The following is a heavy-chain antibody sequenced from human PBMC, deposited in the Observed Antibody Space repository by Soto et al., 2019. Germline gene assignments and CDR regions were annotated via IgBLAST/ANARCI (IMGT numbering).Heavy chain of an antibody. CDR2: SSAYNGNT. CDR1: GYTFTSYG. J-gene: IGHJ4*02. Sequence: QVKLVQSGAEVKKPGASVKVSCKASGYTFTSYGISWVRQAPGQGLEWMGWSSAYNGNTNYAQKLQGRVTMTTDTSPRPAYRQLTSRTPDDADGYYCARDNGYESDYWGQGTLGTVSS. CDR3: ARDNGYESDY. D-gene: IGHD5-12*01. V-gene: IGHV1-18*01.